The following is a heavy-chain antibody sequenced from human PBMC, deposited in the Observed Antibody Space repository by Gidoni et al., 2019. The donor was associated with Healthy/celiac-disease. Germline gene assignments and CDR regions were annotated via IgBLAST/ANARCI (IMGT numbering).Heavy chain of an antibody. CDR1: GGSISSGGYY. CDR3: ARWVKFSEATEYNWFDP. V-gene: IGHV4-31*01. J-gene: IGHJ5*02. CDR2: IYYSGST. Sequence: QVQLQESGPGLVKPSQTLSLTCTVSGGSISSGGYYWSWIRQHPGKGLEWIGYIYYSGSTYYNPSLKSLVTISVDTSKNQFSLKLSSVTAADTAVYYCARWVKFSEATEYNWFDPWGQGTLVTVSS. D-gene: IGHD2-21*01.